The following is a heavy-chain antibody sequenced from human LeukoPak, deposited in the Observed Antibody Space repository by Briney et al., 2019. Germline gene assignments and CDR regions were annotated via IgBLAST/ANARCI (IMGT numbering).Heavy chain of an antibody. CDR3: ASQKEKFYDSSGNY. Sequence: PGGSLRLSCAASGFTFSSYAMSWVRRAPGKGLKWVSAISDSGGSTYYADSVKGRFTISRDNSQNTLYLQMNNLRAEDTAIYYCASQKEKFYDSSGNYWSQGTLVTVSS. D-gene: IGHD3-22*01. CDR1: GFTFSSYA. V-gene: IGHV3-23*01. J-gene: IGHJ4*02. CDR2: ISDSGGST.